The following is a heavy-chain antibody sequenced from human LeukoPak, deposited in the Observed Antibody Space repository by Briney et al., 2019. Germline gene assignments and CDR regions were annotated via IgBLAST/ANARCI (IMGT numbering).Heavy chain of an antibody. CDR1: GFTFSSYA. J-gene: IGHJ4*02. V-gene: IGHV3-23*01. CDR3: AKYYYGSGSYYSNYYFDY. CDR2: ISGSGGST. D-gene: IGHD3-10*01. Sequence: GGSLRLSCAASGFTFSSYAMSWVRQAPGKGLEWVSAISGSGGSTYYAVSVKGRFTISRDNSKNTLYLQMNSLRAEDTAVYYCAKYYYGSGSYYSNYYFDYWGQGTLVTVSS.